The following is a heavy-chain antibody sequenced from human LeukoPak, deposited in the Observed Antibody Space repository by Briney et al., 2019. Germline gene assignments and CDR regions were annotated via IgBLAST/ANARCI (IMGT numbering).Heavy chain of an antibody. CDR1: GFTFSSYG. CDR2: IRYDGSNK. J-gene: IGHJ4*02. D-gene: IGHD5-18*01. Sequence: PSGGSLRLSCAASGFTFSSYGMHWVRQAPGKGLEWVAFIRYDGSNKYYADSVKGRFTISRDNSKNTLYLQMNSLRVEDTAVYYCAKSPLLQLWSFDYWGQGTLVTVSS. CDR3: AKSPLLQLWSFDY. V-gene: IGHV3-30*02.